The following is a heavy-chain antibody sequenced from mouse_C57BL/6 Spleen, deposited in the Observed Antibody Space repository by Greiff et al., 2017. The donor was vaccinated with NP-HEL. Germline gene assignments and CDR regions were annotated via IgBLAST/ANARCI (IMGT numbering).Heavy chain of an antibody. CDR2: INPNNGGT. D-gene: IGHD4-1*02. CDR3: ARVLNWDEGAMDY. J-gene: IGHJ4*01. Sequence: SGTELVKPGASVKMSCKASGYTFTDYNMHWVKQSHGKSLEWIGYINPNNGGTSYNQKFKGKATLTVNKSSSTAYMELRSLTSEDSAVYYCARVLNWDEGAMDYWGQGTSVTVSS. CDR1: GYTFTDYN. V-gene: IGHV1-22*01.